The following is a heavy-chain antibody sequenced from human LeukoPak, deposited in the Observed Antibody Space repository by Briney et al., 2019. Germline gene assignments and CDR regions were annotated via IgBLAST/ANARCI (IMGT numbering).Heavy chain of an antibody. J-gene: IGHJ4*02. D-gene: IGHD1-26*01. CDR1: GGSITSYY. CDR3: ARAAGRDTTSGLDFDY. V-gene: IGHV4-4*07. CDR2: IYSSRS. Sequence: SETLSLTCTVSGGSITSYYWSWIRQPAGKGLEWIGRIYSSRSIYNPSLKSRVTMSVDTSKNQFSLKLSSVTAADTAVYYCARAAGRDTTSGLDFDYWGQGILVTVSS.